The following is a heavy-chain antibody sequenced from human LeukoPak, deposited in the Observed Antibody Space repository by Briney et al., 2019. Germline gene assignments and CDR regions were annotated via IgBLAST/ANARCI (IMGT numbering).Heavy chain of an antibody. D-gene: IGHD5-18*01. CDR1: GGSFSGYY. CDR3: ASMTTPMGYNWFDP. CDR2: INHSGST. J-gene: IGHJ5*02. Sequence: SETLSLTCAVYGGSFSGYYWSWIRQPPGKGLEWIGEINHSGSTNYNPSLKSRVTISVDTSKNQFSLKLSSVTAADTTVYYCASMTTPMGYNWFDPWGQGTLVTVSS. V-gene: IGHV4-34*01.